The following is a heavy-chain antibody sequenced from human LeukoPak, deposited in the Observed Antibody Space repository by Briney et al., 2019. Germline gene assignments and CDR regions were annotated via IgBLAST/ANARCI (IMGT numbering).Heavy chain of an antibody. CDR1: GGSISSYY. J-gene: IGHJ4*02. D-gene: IGHD3-3*01. CDR2: IYYSGST. Sequence: SETLSLTCTVSGGSISSYYWSWIQQPPGKGLEWIGYIYYSGSTNYNPSLKSRVTISVDTSKNQFSLKLSSVTAADTAVYYCARHGVYDNFDYWGQGTLVTVSS. V-gene: IGHV4-59*01. CDR3: ARHGVYDNFDY.